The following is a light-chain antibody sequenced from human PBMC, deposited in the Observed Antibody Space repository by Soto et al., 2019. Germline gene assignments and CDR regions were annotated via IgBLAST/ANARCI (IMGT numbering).Light chain of an antibody. Sequence: EIVMTQSPATLSVSPGERVTLSCRASQSVSRNFAWYRQKPGQAPTLLIYGASTRATGIPDRFRGSGSGTESTLTISSLQSEDFAVYYCQQYNNCPYTFGQGTKLEIK. J-gene: IGKJ2*01. CDR1: QSVSRN. V-gene: IGKV3-15*01. CDR3: QQYNNCPYT. CDR2: GAS.